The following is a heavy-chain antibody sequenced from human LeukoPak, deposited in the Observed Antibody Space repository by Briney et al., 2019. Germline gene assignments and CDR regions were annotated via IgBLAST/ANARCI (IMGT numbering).Heavy chain of an antibody. CDR3: ARDMTSRWFYY. Sequence: PSQTLSLTCTVSGASINSGGYYWSWIRQHPGEGLEWIGYISDSGSTDYNPSLKSRVAISIDTSKNQFSLNLSSVTAADTAVYYCARDMTSRWFYYWGQGTLVTVSS. J-gene: IGHJ4*02. D-gene: IGHD6-13*01. CDR1: GASINSGGYY. V-gene: IGHV4-31*03. CDR2: ISDSGST.